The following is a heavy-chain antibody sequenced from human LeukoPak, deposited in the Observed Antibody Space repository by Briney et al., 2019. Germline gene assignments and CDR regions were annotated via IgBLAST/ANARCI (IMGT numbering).Heavy chain of an antibody. Sequence: GGSLGLSCAASGFTFSGYSMKWVRQAPGKGLEWVASISAGSTYILYAESVRGRFTISRDNAKNSLYLQMNTLRADDSAVYYCARFETIAVADTDCWGQGTLVTVSS. CDR3: ARFETIAVADTDC. D-gene: IGHD6-19*01. CDR1: GFTFSGYS. CDR2: ISAGSTYI. J-gene: IGHJ4*02. V-gene: IGHV3-21*01.